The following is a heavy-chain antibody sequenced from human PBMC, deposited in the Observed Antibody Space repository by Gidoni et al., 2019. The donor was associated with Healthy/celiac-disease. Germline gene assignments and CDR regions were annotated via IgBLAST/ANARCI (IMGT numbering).Heavy chain of an antibody. J-gene: IGHJ4*02. CDR2: ISYDGSNK. D-gene: IGHD3-22*01. CDR1: GFTFSSYA. Sequence: QVQLVESGGGVVQPGRSLRLSCAASGFTFSSYAMHWVRQAPGKGLEWVAVISYDGSNKYYADSVKGRFTISRDNSKNTLYLQMNSLRAEDTAVYYCARDLYGSSGPLDYWGQGTLVTVSS. V-gene: IGHV3-30-3*01. CDR3: ARDLYGSSGPLDY.